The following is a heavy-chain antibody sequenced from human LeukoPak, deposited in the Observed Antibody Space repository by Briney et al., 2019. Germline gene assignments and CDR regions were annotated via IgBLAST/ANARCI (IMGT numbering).Heavy chain of an antibody. CDR2: INSDGSST. CDR3: VSFYETY. Sequence: GGSLRLSCAASGFTFSSSWMHWVRQAPEKGLVWVSRINSDGSSTSYADSVKGRFTISKDNAKNTVYLQMNSLGAEDTAVYYCVSFYETYWGRGTLVTVSS. V-gene: IGHV3-74*01. D-gene: IGHD2/OR15-2a*01. CDR1: GFTFSSSW. J-gene: IGHJ4*02.